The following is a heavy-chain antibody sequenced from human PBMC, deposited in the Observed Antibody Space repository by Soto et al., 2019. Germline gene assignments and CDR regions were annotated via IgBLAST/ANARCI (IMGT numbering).Heavy chain of an antibody. CDR3: ARDRVVTIFGVVTPSDAFDI. J-gene: IGHJ3*02. Sequence: GGSLRLSCAASGFTFSSYGMHWVRQAPGKGLEWVAVIWYDGSNKYYADSVKGRFTISRDNSKNTLYLQMNSLRAEDTAVYYCARDRVVTIFGVVTPSDAFDIWGQGTMVTVSS. CDR2: IWYDGSNK. V-gene: IGHV3-33*01. D-gene: IGHD3-3*01. CDR1: GFTFSSYG.